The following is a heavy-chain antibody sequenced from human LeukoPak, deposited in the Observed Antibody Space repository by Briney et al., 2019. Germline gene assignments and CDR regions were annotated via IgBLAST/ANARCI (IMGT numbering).Heavy chain of an antibody. CDR2: IKQDGSEK. CDR1: GFTFSSYW. D-gene: IGHD2-15*01. J-gene: IGHJ6*02. CDR3: ARVQAGLLGYYYGMDV. V-gene: IGHV3-7*01. Sequence: PGGSLRLSCAASGFTFSSYWMSWVRQAPGKGLEWVANIKQDGSEKYYVDSVKGRFTISRDNAKNSLYLQMNSLRAEDTAVYYCARVQAGLLGYYYGMDVWGQGTTATVSS.